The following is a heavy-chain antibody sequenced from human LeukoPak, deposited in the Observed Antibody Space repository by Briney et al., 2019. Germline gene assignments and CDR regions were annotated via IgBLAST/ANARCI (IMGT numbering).Heavy chain of an antibody. CDR2: IYSGGST. CDR1: GFTVSSNY. Sequence: GGSLRLSCAASGFTVSSNYMSWVRQAPGKGLEWVSVIYSGGSTYYADSVKGGFTISRDNSKNTLYLQMNSLRAEDTAVYYCARGRRDCSGGSCYDYYFDYWGQGTLVTVSS. CDR3: ARGRRDCSGGSCYDYYFDY. J-gene: IGHJ4*02. D-gene: IGHD2-15*01. V-gene: IGHV3-66*01.